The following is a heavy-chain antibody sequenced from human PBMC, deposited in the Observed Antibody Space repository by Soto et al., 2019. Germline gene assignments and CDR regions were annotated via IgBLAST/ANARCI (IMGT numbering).Heavy chain of an antibody. CDR1: GFTLSSYA. J-gene: IGHJ6*02. D-gene: IGHD3-16*01. Sequence: PGGSLRISFAASGFTLSSYAMSWVRQAPGKVLELVSAISGSGGSTYYAYSVKGRFTISRDNSNNTLYLQMNSLRAEDTAVYYCAINLLNTFATEYYFYYGMDVWGQWTTVTVSS. V-gene: IGHV3-23*01. CDR3: AINLLNTFATEYYFYYGMDV. CDR2: ISGSGGST.